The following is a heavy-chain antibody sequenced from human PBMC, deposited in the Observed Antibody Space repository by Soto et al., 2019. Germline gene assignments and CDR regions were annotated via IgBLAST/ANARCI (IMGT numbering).Heavy chain of an antibody. D-gene: IGHD2-15*01. Sequence: QVQLQESGPRLVKPSETLSLTCTVSGGSFFGYYWSWIRQPPGKGLEWLGYIYYSGSTNYNPSLKGRVTKSIHTSKSQFSLKLGSLTAADTARYYCASLYCAGGICYPAYFDYWGQGTLVPLSS. CDR3: ASLYCAGGICYPAYFDY. J-gene: IGHJ4*02. V-gene: IGHV4-59*01. CDR2: IYYSGST. CDR1: GGSFFGYY.